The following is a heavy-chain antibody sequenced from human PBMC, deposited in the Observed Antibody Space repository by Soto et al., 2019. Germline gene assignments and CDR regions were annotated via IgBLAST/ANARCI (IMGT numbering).Heavy chain of an antibody. D-gene: IGHD6-13*01. CDR2: FDPEDGET. V-gene: IGHV1-24*01. CDR3: ATGGYSSSWWDPPSDY. Sequence: ASVKVSCKVSGYTLTELSMHWVRQAPGKGLEWMGGFDPEDGETIYAQKFQGRVTMTEDTSTDTAYMELSSLRSEDTAVYYCATGGYSSSWWDPPSDYWGQGTLVAVSS. J-gene: IGHJ4*02. CDR1: GYTLTELS.